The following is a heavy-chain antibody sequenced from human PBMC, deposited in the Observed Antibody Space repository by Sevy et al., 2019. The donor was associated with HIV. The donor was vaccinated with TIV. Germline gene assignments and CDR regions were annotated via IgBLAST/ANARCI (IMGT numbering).Heavy chain of an antibody. J-gene: IGHJ5*02. CDR1: GYTFTGYY. Sequence: ASVKVSCKASGYTFTGYYMHWVRQAPGQGLEWMGRINPNSGGTNYAQKFQGRVTMTRDTSISTAYMELSRLRSDDMAVYYCARGRGGVVVPAAMDWFDPWGQGTLVTVSS. V-gene: IGHV1-2*06. CDR3: ARGRGGVVVPAAMDWFDP. CDR2: INPNSGGT. D-gene: IGHD2-2*01.